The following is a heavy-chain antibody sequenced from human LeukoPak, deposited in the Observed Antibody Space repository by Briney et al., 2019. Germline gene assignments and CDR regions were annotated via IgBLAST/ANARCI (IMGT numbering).Heavy chain of an antibody. CDR3: ARDACSSTSCYVSY. J-gene: IGHJ4*02. V-gene: IGHV3-33*01. CDR2: IWYDGSNK. D-gene: IGHD2-2*01. Sequence: GGSLRLSCAASGFTFSSYGMHWVRQAPGKGLEWVAVIWYDGSNKYYADSAKGRFTISRDNSKNTLYLQMNSLRAEDTAVYYCARDACSSTSCYVSYWGQGTLVTVSS. CDR1: GFTFSSYG.